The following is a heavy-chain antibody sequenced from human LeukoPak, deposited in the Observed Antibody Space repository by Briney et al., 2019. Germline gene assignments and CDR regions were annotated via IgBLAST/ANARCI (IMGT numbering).Heavy chain of an antibody. J-gene: IGHJ4*02. Sequence: PGGSLRLSCAASGFAFSSYGMHWVRQAPGKGLEWVAVISYDGSNKYYADSVKGRFTISRDNSKNTLYLQMNSLRAEDTAVYYCANPLEVAGAGGGQGTLVTVSS. CDR1: GFAFSSYG. CDR2: ISYDGSNK. V-gene: IGHV3-30*18. CDR3: ANPLEVAGAG. D-gene: IGHD6-19*01.